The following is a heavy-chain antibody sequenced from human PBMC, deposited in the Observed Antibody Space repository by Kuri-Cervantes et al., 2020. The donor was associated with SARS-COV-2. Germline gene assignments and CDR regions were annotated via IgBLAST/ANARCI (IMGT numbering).Heavy chain of an antibody. J-gene: IGHJ4*02. D-gene: IGHD2-8*01. Sequence: GSLRLSCTVSGYSISSGYYWGWIRQPPGKGLEWIGSIYHSGSTYYNPSLKSRVTISVDTSKNQFSLKLSSVTAADTAVYYCARSSPNGAAQFDYWGQGTLVTVSS. CDR2: IYHSGST. CDR3: ARSSPNGAAQFDY. V-gene: IGHV4-38-2*02. CDR1: GYSISSGYY.